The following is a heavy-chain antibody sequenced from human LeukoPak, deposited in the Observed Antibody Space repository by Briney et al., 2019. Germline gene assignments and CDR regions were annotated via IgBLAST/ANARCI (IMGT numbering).Heavy chain of an antibody. CDR1: GYTFTSYG. Sequence: ASVKVSCKASGYTFTSYGISWVRQAPGQGLEWMGWISAYNGNTNYAQKLQGRVTMTTDTSTSTPYMELRSLRSDDTAVYYCVRDPIEAIVVVPAAIPFDYWGQGTLVTVSS. CDR3: VRDPIEAIVVVPAAIPFDY. D-gene: IGHD2-2*01. J-gene: IGHJ4*02. CDR2: ISAYNGNT. V-gene: IGHV1-18*01.